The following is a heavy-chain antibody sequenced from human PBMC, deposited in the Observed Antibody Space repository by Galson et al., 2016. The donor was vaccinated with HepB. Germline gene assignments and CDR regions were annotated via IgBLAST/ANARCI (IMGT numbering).Heavy chain of an antibody. CDR1: GFTVGNNY. CDR2: IYSGCNK. CDR3: ARNPGASTWG. V-gene: IGHV3-66*01. J-gene: IGHJ4*02. D-gene: IGHD6-13*01. Sequence: SLRLSCAASGFTVGNNYMSWVRQAPGKGLEWVSLIYSGCNKLYADSVKGRFSISRDNSKNTLYLQMNSLSAEDTAVYYCARNPGASTWGWGQGTLVTVAS.